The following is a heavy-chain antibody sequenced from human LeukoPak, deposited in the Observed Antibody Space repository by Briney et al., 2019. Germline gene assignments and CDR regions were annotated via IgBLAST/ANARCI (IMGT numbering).Heavy chain of an antibody. CDR3: ARDYDILTGYPALDAFDI. V-gene: IGHV3-7*01. Sequence: TGGSLRLSCAASGFTFSDYYMSWIRQAPGKGLEWVANIKQDGSEKYYVDSVKGRFTISRDNAKNSLYLQMNSLRAEDTAVYYCARDYDILTGYPALDAFDIWGQGTMVTVSS. D-gene: IGHD3-9*01. CDR2: IKQDGSEK. J-gene: IGHJ3*02. CDR1: GFTFSDYY.